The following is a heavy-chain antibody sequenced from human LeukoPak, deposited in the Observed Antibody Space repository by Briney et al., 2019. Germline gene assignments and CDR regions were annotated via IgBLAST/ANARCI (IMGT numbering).Heavy chain of an antibody. D-gene: IGHD1-26*01. J-gene: IGHJ4*02. CDR1: GYTFTGYY. CDR2: INPNSGGT. CDR3: AREIVKGGYFDY. Sequence: ASVKVSCKASGYTFTGYYMHWVRQAPGQGLEWMGWINPNSGGTNYAQKFQGRVTMTRDTSISTAYVELSRLRSDDTAVYYCAREIVKGGYFDYWGQGTLVTVSS. V-gene: IGHV1-2*02.